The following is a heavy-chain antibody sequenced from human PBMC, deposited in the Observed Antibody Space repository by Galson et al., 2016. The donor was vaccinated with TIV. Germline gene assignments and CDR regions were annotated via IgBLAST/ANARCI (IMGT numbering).Heavy chain of an antibody. CDR3: ARRHQWLGGSFDI. CDR1: GFTFGSYG. D-gene: IGHD6-19*01. V-gene: IGHV3-33*01. CDR2: LWYDGGNR. J-gene: IGHJ3*02. Sequence: SLRLSCAASGFTFGSYGMHWVRQAPGKGLEWVAGLWYDGGNRIYAESVKGRFTISRENSKNTVYLQMSSLRDEDTAVYYCARRHQWLGGSFDIWGQGTMVSVSS.